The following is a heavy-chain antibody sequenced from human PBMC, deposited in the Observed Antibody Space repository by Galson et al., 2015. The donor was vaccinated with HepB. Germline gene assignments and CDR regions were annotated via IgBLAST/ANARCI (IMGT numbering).Heavy chain of an antibody. Sequence: SLRLSCAASGFTFSSYGMHWVRQAPGKGLEWVAVIWYDGSNKYYADSVKGRFTISRDNSKNTLYLQMNSLRAEDTAVYYCARVHPSHLPITIFGVVAPPMDVWGKGTTVTVSS. CDR1: GFTFSSYG. J-gene: IGHJ6*03. V-gene: IGHV3-33*01. D-gene: IGHD3-3*01. CDR3: ARVHPSHLPITIFGVVAPPMDV. CDR2: IWYDGSNK.